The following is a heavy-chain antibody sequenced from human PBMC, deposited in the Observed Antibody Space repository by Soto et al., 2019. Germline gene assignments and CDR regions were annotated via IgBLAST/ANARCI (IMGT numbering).Heavy chain of an antibody. J-gene: IGHJ4*02. CDR1: GFSLNTSGVG. CDR2: IYWDDDK. Sequence: QITLKESGPTLVKPTQTLTLTCTFSGFSLNTSGVGVGWIRQPPGKALEWLALIYWDDDKRYSPSLKSRLTIPKDTVKNPVVLTMTNMDPVDTCTYYCAHRPYGDYPIDYWGQGTLVTVSS. CDR3: AHRPYGDYPIDY. D-gene: IGHD4-17*01. V-gene: IGHV2-5*02.